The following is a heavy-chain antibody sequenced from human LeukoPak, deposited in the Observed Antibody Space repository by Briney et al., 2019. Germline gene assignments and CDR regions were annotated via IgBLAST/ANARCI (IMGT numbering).Heavy chain of an antibody. D-gene: IGHD5-24*01. Sequence: GGSLRLSCAASGFTFSSYAMSWVRQAPGKRLEWVSAISGSGGSTYYADSVKGRFTISRDNSKNTLYLQMNSLRAEDTAVYYCAKDWGDGYNRGFDYWGQGTLVTVSS. J-gene: IGHJ4*02. CDR2: ISGSGGST. CDR1: GFTFSSYA. CDR3: AKDWGDGYNRGFDY. V-gene: IGHV3-23*01.